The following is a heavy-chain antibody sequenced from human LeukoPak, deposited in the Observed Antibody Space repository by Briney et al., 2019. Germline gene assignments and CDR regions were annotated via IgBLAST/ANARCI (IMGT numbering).Heavy chain of an antibody. J-gene: IGHJ5*02. V-gene: IGHV4-61*02. D-gene: IGHD1-1*01. CDR1: GDSISSGDYY. CDR2: SYTGGGT. CDR3: ARNWRRGWFDP. Sequence: SETLSLTCAVSGDSISSGDYYWSWIRQPAGKGLEWIGRSYTGGGTNYNPSLKSRVTISEDMSKNQFSLNLSSVTAADTAVYYCARNWRRGWFDPWGQGILVTVSS.